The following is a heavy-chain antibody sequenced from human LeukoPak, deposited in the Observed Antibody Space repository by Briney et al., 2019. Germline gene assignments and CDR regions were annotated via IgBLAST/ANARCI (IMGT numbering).Heavy chain of an antibody. J-gene: IGHJ4*02. CDR2: INPNSGGT. V-gene: IGHV1-2*02. Sequence: GASVKVSCKASGYTFTCYYMHWVRQAPGQGLEWMGWINPNSGGTNYAQKLQGRVTMTTDTSTSTAYMELRSLRSDDTAVYYCARPGAGGDYVFDYWGQGTLVTVSS. CDR1: GYTFTCYY. CDR3: ARPGAGGDYVFDY. D-gene: IGHD4-17*01.